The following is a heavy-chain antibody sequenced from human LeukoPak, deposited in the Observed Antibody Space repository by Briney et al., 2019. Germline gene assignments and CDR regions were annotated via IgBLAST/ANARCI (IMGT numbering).Heavy chain of an antibody. CDR3: ASVGYCGGDCYDNWFDP. D-gene: IGHD2-21*02. Sequence: ASVKVSCKASGYTFTGYYMHWVRQAPGRGLEWMGWINPNSGGTNYAQKFQGRVTMTRDTSISTAYMEPSRLRSDDTAVYYCASVGYCGGDCYDNWFDPWGQGTLVTVSS. J-gene: IGHJ5*02. CDR1: GYTFTGYY. V-gene: IGHV1-2*02. CDR2: INPNSGGT.